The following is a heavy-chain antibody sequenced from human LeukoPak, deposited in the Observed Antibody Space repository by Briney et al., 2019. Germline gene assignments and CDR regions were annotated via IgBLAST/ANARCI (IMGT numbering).Heavy chain of an antibody. J-gene: IGHJ4*02. CDR1: GFTFSSYA. V-gene: IGHV3-23*01. CDR3: AKLGRGYFVYYFDY. Sequence: QTGGSLRLSCAASGFTFSSYAMSWVRQAPGKGLEWVSAISGSGGSTYYADSVKGRSTISRDNSKNTLYLQMNSLRAEDTAVYYCAKLGRGYFVYYFDYWGQGTLVTVSS. D-gene: IGHD3-22*01. CDR2: ISGSGGST.